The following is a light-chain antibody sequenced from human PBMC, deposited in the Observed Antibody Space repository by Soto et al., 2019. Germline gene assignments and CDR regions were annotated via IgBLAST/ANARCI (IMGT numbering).Light chain of an antibody. CDR3: QQTTTFPLT. Sequence: DIPMTQSPSSVSASVGDRVTITCRARQGITSWLAWYQQKPGKAPKLLIYRASNLQSGVPSRFSGSGSGTDLTLTISGLQPADVATYYYQQTTTFPLTFGGGTKVEIK. CDR2: RAS. J-gene: IGKJ4*01. CDR1: QGITSW. V-gene: IGKV1-12*01.